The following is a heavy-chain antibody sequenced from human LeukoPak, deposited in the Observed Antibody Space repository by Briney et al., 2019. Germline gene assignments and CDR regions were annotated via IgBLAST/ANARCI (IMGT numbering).Heavy chain of an antibody. CDR3: ARNGAGAVFDS. Sequence: GGSLRLSCAASGFTFSTFWMSRVRQAPGKGLEWVAYIKNGGREKYYVDSVEGRFTISRDDAKNSLYLQMNSLRAEDTAIYYCARNGAGAVFDSWGQGTMVTVSS. CDR1: GFTFSTFW. CDR2: IKNGGREK. D-gene: IGHD6-19*01. V-gene: IGHV3-7*01. J-gene: IGHJ3*02.